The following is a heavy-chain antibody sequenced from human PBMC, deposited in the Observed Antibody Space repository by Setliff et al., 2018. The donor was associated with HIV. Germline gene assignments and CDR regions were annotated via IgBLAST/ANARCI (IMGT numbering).Heavy chain of an antibody. CDR2: IAYTGSG. CDR3: AREVRWELPQGFDH. V-gene: IGHV4-39*07. D-gene: IGHD1-26*01. CDR1: GGSISSRNFY. J-gene: IGHJ4*02. Sequence: SETLSLTCTVSGGSISSRNFYWGWIRQPPGKGLEWIGSIAYTGSGYYNSSLKSRVTISVDTSRNECSLKLTSVTAADTAVYYCAREVRWELPQGFDHWGQGSQVTVPS.